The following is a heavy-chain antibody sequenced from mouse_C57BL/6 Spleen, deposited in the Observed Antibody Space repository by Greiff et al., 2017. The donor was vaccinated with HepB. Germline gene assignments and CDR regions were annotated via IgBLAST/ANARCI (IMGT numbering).Heavy chain of an antibody. CDR1: GYTFTDYY. V-gene: IGHV1-26*01. CDR3: ARGDDYDPWFAY. J-gene: IGHJ3*01. D-gene: IGHD2-4*01. Sequence: EVQLQQSGPELVKPGASVKISCKASGYTFTDYYMNWVKQSHGKSLEWIGDINPNNGGTSYNQKFKGKATLTVDKSSSTAYMELRSLTSEDSAVYYCARGDDYDPWFAYWGQGTLVTVSA. CDR2: INPNNGGT.